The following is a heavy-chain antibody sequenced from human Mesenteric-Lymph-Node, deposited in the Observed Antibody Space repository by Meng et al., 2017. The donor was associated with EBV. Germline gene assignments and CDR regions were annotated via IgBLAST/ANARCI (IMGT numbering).Heavy chain of an antibody. D-gene: IGHD4-17*01. J-gene: IGHJ1*01. CDR1: GGSISSSSYY. Sequence: QPPLQEPGPGLVKPSETLSLNCTVSGGSISSSSYYWGWIRQPPGKGLEWIGSIYYSGSTYYNPSLKSRVTISVDTSKNQFSLKLSSVTAADTAVYYCARDSLAVTTWEYFQHWGQGTLVTVSS. V-gene: IGHV4-39*07. CDR2: IYYSGST. CDR3: ARDSLAVTTWEYFQH.